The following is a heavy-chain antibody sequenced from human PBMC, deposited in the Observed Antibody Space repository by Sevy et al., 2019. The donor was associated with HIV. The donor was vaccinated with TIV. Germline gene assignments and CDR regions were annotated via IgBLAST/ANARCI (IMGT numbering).Heavy chain of an antibody. Sequence: GESLKISCKASGYSFTTYWIGWVRQMPGKGLEWMGIIYPGDSGTRYSPSFQGQVTISADKSLSTAYLQWSSLKASDTGMYYRARSMEYSSSGGLDYWGQGTLVTVSS. D-gene: IGHD6-6*01. CDR3: ARSMEYSSSGGLDY. V-gene: IGHV5-51*06. J-gene: IGHJ4*02. CDR2: IYPGDSGT. CDR1: GYSFTTYW.